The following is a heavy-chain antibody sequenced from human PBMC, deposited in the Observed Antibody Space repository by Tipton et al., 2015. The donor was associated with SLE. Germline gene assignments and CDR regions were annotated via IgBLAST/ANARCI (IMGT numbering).Heavy chain of an antibody. V-gene: IGHV4-34*01. CDR3: ARGVAYYYDSGAFDV. CDR2: INYSGST. Sequence: LRLSCTIYGGSFSGYHWSWIRQAPGKGLQWIGEINYSGSTNYNPSLESRFTISIGTSKNQLSLKLSSVTAADTAVYYCARGVAYYYDSGAFDVWGQGTMVTVSS. J-gene: IGHJ3*01. CDR1: GGSFSGYH. D-gene: IGHD3-22*01.